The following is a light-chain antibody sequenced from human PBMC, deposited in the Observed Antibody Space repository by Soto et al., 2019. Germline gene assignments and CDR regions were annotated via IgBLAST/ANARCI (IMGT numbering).Light chain of an antibody. CDR1: QGIRDE. J-gene: IGKJ2*01. CDR3: LQDYNYPYT. V-gene: IGKV1-6*01. CDR2: GAS. Sequence: AIQMTQSPSSLSASVGDRVTITCRASQGIRDELGWYQQKPGKAPKLLIYGASSLHTGVPSRFSGSGSGTDFTLTISSLQPEDFATYYCLQDYNYPYTFGQGTKLEIK.